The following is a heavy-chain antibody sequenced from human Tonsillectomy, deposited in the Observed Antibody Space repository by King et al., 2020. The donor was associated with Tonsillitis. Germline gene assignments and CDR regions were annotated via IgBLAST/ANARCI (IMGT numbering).Heavy chain of an antibody. CDR3: ARGFGGYGGDYFDY. Sequence: VQLVESGGGLVQPGGSLRLSCAASGFTVSSNYMSWVRQAPGKGLEGVSVIYSGGNNFYTDSVKGRFTIFRDNSANTLYLQMDSLRAEDTAVYYCARGFGGYGGDYFDYWGQGTLVTVSS. CDR2: IYSGGNN. J-gene: IGHJ4*02. CDR1: GFTVSSNY. V-gene: IGHV3-66*01. D-gene: IGHD5-12*01.